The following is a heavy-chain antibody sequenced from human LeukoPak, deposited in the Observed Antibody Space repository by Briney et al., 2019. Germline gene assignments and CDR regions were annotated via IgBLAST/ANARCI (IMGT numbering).Heavy chain of an antibody. CDR2: IYPGDSDT. J-gene: IGHJ4*02. D-gene: IGHD5-18*01. V-gene: IGHV5-51*01. CDR3: ARHSWRGYSYAGIDY. CDR1: GYSFTSYW. Sequence: GESLKIFCKGSGYSFTSYWIGWVRQMPGKGLEWMGIIYPGDSDTRYSPSFQGQDTISADKSISTAYLQWSSLKASDTAMYYCARHSWRGYSYAGIDYWGQGTLVTVSS.